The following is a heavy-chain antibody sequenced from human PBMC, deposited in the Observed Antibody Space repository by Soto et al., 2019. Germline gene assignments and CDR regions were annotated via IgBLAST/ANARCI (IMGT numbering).Heavy chain of an antibody. CDR1: GFTFSSYT. CDR2: ISGSGGST. J-gene: IGHJ5*02. Sequence: PGGSLRRSCAASGFTFSSYTMSWVRQAPGKGLEWVSAISGSGGSTYYADSVKGRFTISRDNSKNTLYLQMNSLRAEDTAVYYCAKGPAARLNDGWFDPWGQGTLVTVSS. CDR3: AKGPAARLNDGWFDP. V-gene: IGHV3-23*01. D-gene: IGHD6-6*01.